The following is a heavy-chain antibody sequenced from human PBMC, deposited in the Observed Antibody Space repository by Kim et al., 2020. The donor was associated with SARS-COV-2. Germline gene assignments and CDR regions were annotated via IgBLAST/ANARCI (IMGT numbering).Heavy chain of an antibody. J-gene: IGHJ4*02. CDR1: GFTFSSYS. D-gene: IGHD6-19*01. CDR2: ISSSSSYI. Sequence: GGSLRLSCAASGFTFSSYSMNWVRQAPGKGLEWVSSISSSSSYIYYADSVKGRFTISRDNAKNSLYLQMNSLRAEDTAVYYCARDLGIHGQWLYLDYWGQGTLVTVSS. CDR3: ARDLGIHGQWLYLDY. V-gene: IGHV3-21*01.